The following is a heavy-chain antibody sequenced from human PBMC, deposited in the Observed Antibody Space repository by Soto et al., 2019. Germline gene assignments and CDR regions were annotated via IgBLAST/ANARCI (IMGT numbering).Heavy chain of an antibody. Sequence: QVQLVESGGGVVQPGRSLRLSCAASGFTFSSYAMHWVRQAPGKGLEWVAVISYDGSNKYYADSVKRRFTISRDNSRNTLYLQMISLRAEDMAVYYCARDAVVISGYFQHWGQGTLVTVSS. CDR3: ARDAVVISGYFQH. CDR2: ISYDGSNK. V-gene: IGHV3-30-3*01. CDR1: GFTFSSYA. D-gene: IGHD3-22*01. J-gene: IGHJ1*01.